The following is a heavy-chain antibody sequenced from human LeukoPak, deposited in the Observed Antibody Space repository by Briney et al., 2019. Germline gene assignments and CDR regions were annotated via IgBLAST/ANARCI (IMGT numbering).Heavy chain of an antibody. CDR3: ARDQYSTVDGTGYAFDI. CDR2: IKQDGSEK. D-gene: IGHD2-15*01. Sequence: PGGSLRLSCAASGFTFSSYWMSWVRQAPGKGLEWVANIKQDGSEKYYVDSVKGRFTISRDNAKNSLYLQMNSLRAEDTAVYCCARDQYSTVDGTGYAFDIWGQGTMVTVSS. CDR1: GFTFSSYW. V-gene: IGHV3-7*03. J-gene: IGHJ3*02.